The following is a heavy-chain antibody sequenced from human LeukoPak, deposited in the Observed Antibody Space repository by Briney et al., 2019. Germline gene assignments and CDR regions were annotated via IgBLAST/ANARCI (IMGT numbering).Heavy chain of an antibody. CDR2: IKQDGSEK. Sequence: PGGSLRLSCAASGFTFSSYWMSWVRQAPGKGLEWVANIKQDGSEKYYVDSVKGRFTISRDNAKNSLYLQMNSLRAEDTAVYYCARDAWYYDFWSGYATRYYYYYYMDVWGRGTTVTVSS. D-gene: IGHD3-3*01. CDR1: GFTFSSYW. CDR3: ARDAWYYDFWSGYATRYYYYYYMDV. V-gene: IGHV3-7*01. J-gene: IGHJ6*03.